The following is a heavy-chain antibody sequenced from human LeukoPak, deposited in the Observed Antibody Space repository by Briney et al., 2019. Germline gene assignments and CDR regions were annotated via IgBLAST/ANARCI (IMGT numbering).Heavy chain of an antibody. CDR1: GGSISSYY. J-gene: IGHJ3*02. CDR2: IHYSGST. CDR3: ARDHRGSGYGYAFDI. Sequence: PSETLSLTCTVSGGSISSYYWSWIRQPPGKGLEWIGYIHYSGSTNYNPSLKSRVTISVDTSKNQFSLKLSSVTAADTAVYYCARDHRGSGYGYAFDIWGQGTMVTVSS. D-gene: IGHD5-18*01. V-gene: IGHV4-59*01.